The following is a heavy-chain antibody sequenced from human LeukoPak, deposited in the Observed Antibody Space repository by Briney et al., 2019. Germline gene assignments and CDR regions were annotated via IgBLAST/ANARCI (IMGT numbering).Heavy chain of an antibody. CDR1: GFTFDDYG. CDR2: INWNGGST. D-gene: IGHD3-22*01. J-gene: IGHJ4*02. V-gene: IGHV3-20*04. Sequence: PGGSLRLSCAASGFTFDDYGMSWVRQAPGKGLEWVSGINWNGGSTGYADSVKGRFTISRDNAKNSLYLQMNSLRAEDTALYYCARGSYYYDSSGYYYDYWGQGTLVTVYS. CDR3: ARGSYYYDSSGYYYDY.